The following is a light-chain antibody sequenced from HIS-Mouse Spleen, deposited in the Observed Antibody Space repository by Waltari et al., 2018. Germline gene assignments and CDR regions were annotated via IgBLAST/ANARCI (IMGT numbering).Light chain of an antibody. CDR2: KAS. CDR3: QQYNSYMFT. CDR1: QSISSW. Sequence: DIQMTQSPSTLSASVGDRVTITCRASQSISSWLAWYQQQPGKAPKLLIYKASSLESGVPSGLSGSGSGTEFTLTISSLQPDDVATLYCQQYNSYMFTFGPGTKVEIK. J-gene: IGKJ3*01. V-gene: IGKV1-5*03.